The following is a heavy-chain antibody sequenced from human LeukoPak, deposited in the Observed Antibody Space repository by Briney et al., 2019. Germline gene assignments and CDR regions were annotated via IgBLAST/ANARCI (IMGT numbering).Heavy chain of an antibody. D-gene: IGHD6-13*01. CDR2: IYYSGST. J-gene: IGHJ4*02. V-gene: IGHV4-39*01. CDR3: ARHGVGDSSNWYYFDY. Sequence: SETLSLTCTVSGGSLRSSSYYWGWIRQPPGKGLEWIGSIYYSGSTYYNPSLKSRVPISVGTSKNQFSLKLSSVTATDTAVYYCARHGVGDSSNWYYFDYWGQGTLVTVSS. CDR1: GGSLRSSSYY.